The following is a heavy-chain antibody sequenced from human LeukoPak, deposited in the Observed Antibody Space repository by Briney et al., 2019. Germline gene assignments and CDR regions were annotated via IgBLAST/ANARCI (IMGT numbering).Heavy chain of an antibody. V-gene: IGHV3-48*01. CDR2: ISSSSSTI. J-gene: IGHJ4*02. D-gene: IGHD6-13*01. Sequence: PGGSLRLSCAASGFTFSSYSMNWVRQAPGKGLEWVSYISSSSSTIYYADSVKGRFTIPRDNAKNSLYLQMNSLRAEDTAVYYCARTVGSSWSPIDYWGQGTLVTVSS. CDR1: GFTFSSYS. CDR3: ARTVGSSWSPIDY.